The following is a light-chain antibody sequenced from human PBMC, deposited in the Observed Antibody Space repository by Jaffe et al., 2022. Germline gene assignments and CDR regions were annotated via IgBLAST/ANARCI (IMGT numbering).Light chain of an antibody. CDR2: KAS. CDR3: QQYSTYPYT. Sequence: DIQMTQSPSTLSASVGDRVTITCRASESITSWLAWYQQEPGKAPKLLIYKASSLGSGVPSRFSGSRSGTEFTLTISSLQPGDFATYYCQQYSTYPYTFGQGTKLDI. V-gene: IGKV1-5*03. J-gene: IGKJ2*01. CDR1: ESITSW.